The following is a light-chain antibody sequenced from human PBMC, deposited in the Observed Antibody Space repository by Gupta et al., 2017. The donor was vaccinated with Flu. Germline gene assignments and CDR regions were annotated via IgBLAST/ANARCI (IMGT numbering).Light chain of an antibody. CDR1: QRVSSSY. CDR3: QHYSSSPRT. V-gene: IGKV3-20*01. Sequence: EIVLTQSPGTLSLSPGERATLSCRASQRVSSSYLAWYQQKPGQAPRLLIYGASSRATGIPDRFSGSGSGTEFTLTISRREPEDFAVYYCQHYSSSPRTFGQGTKVEIK. J-gene: IGKJ1*01. CDR2: GAS.